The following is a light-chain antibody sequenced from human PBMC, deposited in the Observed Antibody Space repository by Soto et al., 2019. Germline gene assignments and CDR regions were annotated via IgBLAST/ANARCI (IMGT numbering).Light chain of an antibody. V-gene: IGKV2-28*01. J-gene: IGKJ4*01. CDR2: LGS. Sequence: DIVMTQSPLSLPVTPGEPDSISCRSSQSLLHSNGYNYLDWYLQKPGQSPQLLFFLGSNRATGVPGRFSGSGSGIYFTLILSRVEAEEVGVYCFMQAVQAPLTFGGGTRVEF. CDR3: MQAVQAPLT. CDR1: QSLLHSNGYNY.